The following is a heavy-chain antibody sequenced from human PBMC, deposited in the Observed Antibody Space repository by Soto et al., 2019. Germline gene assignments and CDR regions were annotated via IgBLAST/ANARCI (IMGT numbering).Heavy chain of an antibody. CDR1: GGSISRGGYY. CDR2: IYYSGST. D-gene: IGHD2-15*01. J-gene: IGHJ5*02. V-gene: IGHV4-31*03. CDR3: ASGSQGGSGGSSKRFVL. Sequence: SETLSLTCTVSGGSISRGGYYWSWIRQHPGKGLEWIGYIYYSGSTYYNPSLKSRVTISVDTSKNQFSLKLSSVTAADTAVYYCASGSQGGSGGSSKRFVLWCQGLLVT.